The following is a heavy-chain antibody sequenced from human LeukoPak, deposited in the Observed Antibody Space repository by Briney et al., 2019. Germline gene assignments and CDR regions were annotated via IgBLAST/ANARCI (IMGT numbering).Heavy chain of an antibody. Sequence: GGSPRLSCAASGFTFSSYSMNWVRQAPGKGLEWVSYISSSSSTIYYADSVKGRFTISRDNAKNSLYLQMNSLRAEDTAVYYCAKVRQLQHSDCWGQGTLVTVSS. J-gene: IGHJ4*02. V-gene: IGHV3-48*01. CDR3: AKVRQLQHSDC. CDR2: ISSSSSTI. CDR1: GFTFSSYS. D-gene: IGHD2-2*01.